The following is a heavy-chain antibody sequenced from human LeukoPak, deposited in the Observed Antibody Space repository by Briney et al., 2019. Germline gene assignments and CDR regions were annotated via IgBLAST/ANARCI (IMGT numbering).Heavy chain of an antibody. J-gene: IGHJ4*02. CDR3: LRAYSSNWLLDY. CDR1: GFTFGDHG. D-gene: IGHD6-13*01. CDR2: IRSKTYSGTT. V-gene: IGHV3-49*03. Sequence: GGSLRLSCTGSGFTFGDHGMSWLRQAPGKGLEWVGLIRSKTYSGTTEYAASVKGRFTISRDDSNSIAYLQMNSLKTEDTAVYYCLRAYSSNWLLDYWGQGTLVTVSS.